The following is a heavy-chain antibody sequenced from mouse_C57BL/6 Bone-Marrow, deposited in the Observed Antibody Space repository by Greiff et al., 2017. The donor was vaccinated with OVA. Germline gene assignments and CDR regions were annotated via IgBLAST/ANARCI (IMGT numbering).Heavy chain of an antibody. CDR3: ARDGYFLFAY. J-gene: IGHJ3*01. V-gene: IGHV1-59*01. CDR2: IDPSDSYT. D-gene: IGHD2-3*01. CDR1: GYTFTSYW. Sequence: QVQLQQPGAELVRPGTSVKLSCKASGYTFTSYWMHWVKQRPGQGLEWIGVIDPSDSYTNYNQKFKGKATLTVDTSSSTAYMQRSSLTSGDSAVYYCARDGYFLFAYWGQGTLVTVSA.